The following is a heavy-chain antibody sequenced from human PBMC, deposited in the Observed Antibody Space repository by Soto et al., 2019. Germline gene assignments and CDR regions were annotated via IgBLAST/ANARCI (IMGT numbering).Heavy chain of an antibody. V-gene: IGHV1-18*01. CDR1: GYTFTSYG. D-gene: IGHD4-17*01. CDR3: ASHGDYGGAYGMDV. CDR2: ISAYNSNT. J-gene: IGHJ6*02. Sequence: ASVKVSCKASGYTFTSYGISWVRQAPGQGLEWMGWISAYNSNTNYAQKIKGRVTMTTDTSTSTAYMELRSLSSDDTAVYYCASHGDYGGAYGMDVWGQGTTVTVSS.